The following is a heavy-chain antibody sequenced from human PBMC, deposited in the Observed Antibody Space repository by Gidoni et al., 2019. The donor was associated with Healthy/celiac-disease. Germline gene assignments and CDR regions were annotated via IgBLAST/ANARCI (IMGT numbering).Heavy chain of an antibody. D-gene: IGHD3-22*01. J-gene: IGHJ5*02. CDR1: SGSSSIYY. V-gene: IGHV4-59*01. CDR2: IYYSGST. CDR3: AREVSPYDSSGLPWFDP. Sequence: VQLPESGPGLCKPAEKLSLTSTIASGSSSIYYWSWIRQPPGKGLEWIWYIYYSGSTNYNPSLKSRVTISVDTSKNQFSLKLSSVTAADTAVYYCAREVSPYDSSGLPWFDPWGQGTLVTVSS.